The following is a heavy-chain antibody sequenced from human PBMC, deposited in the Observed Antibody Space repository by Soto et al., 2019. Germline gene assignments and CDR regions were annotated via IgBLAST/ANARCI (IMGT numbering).Heavy chain of an antibody. V-gene: IGHV3-23*01. Sequence: EVQLLESGGGLVQPGGSLRLSCAASGFTFSSYAMSWVRQAPGKGLEWVSAISGSGGSTYYADSVKGRFTISRDNSKNTLDLQMNRLRAEDKAVYYCAKDAPSDGGLYYYGMDVWGQGTTVTVSS. J-gene: IGHJ6*02. CDR2: ISGSGGST. CDR3: AKDAPSDGGLYYYGMDV. CDR1: GFTFSSYA. D-gene: IGHD3-10*01.